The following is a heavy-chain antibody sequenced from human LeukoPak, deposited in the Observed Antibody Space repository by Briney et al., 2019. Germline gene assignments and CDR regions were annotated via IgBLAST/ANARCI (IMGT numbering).Heavy chain of an antibody. J-gene: IGHJ3*02. CDR1: GFTFSSYS. D-gene: IGHD2-2*01. CDR3: ARFETCTSTTCDDTFDI. V-gene: IGHV3-21*01. Sequence: GGSLRLSCAASGFTFSSYSLNWVRQAPGKGLEWVSSISSRGSSIYYADSVKGRFTISRDNAKNSLYLQMSSLRAEDTAVYYCARFETCTSTTCDDTFDIWGQGTMVTVSS. CDR2: ISSRGSSI.